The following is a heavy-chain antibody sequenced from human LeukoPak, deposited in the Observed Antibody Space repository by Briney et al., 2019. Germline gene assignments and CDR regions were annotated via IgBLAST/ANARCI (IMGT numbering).Heavy chain of an antibody. V-gene: IGHV3-48*03. CDR3: AKAEGYDILTGLDY. Sequence: GGSLRLSCVASGFTFSSYEMNWVRQAPGKGLEWVSYIGSSGSGTYYAGSVKGRFTISRDNSKNTLYLQMNSLRTEDTAVYYCAKAEGYDILTGLDYWGQGTLVTVSS. J-gene: IGHJ4*02. D-gene: IGHD3-9*01. CDR2: IGSSGSGT. CDR1: GFTFSSYE.